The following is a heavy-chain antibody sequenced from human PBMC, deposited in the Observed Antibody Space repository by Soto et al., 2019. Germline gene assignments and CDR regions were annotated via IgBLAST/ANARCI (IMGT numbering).Heavy chain of an antibody. Sequence: QVQLVESGGGVVQPGRSLRLSCAASGFTFSSYAMHWVRQAPGKGLEWVAVISYDGSNKYYADSVKGRFTISRDNSKNTLYLQMNSLRAEDTAVYYCARVIPPWIQLLRDRDYWGQGTLVTVSS. V-gene: IGHV3-30-3*01. CDR2: ISYDGSNK. D-gene: IGHD5-18*01. J-gene: IGHJ4*02. CDR3: ARVIPPWIQLLRDRDY. CDR1: GFTFSSYA.